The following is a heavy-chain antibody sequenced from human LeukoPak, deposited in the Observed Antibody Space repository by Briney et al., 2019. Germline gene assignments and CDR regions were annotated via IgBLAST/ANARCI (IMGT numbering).Heavy chain of an antibody. CDR1: GFTFSSYA. V-gene: IGHV3-23*01. Sequence: GGSLRLSCAASGFTFSSYAMSWVRQAPGKGLEWASAISGSGGSTYYADSVKGRFTISRDNSKNTLYLQMNSLRAEDTAVYYCAKFRVVVVTAIRIDYWGQGTLVTVSS. CDR3: AKFRVVVVTAIRIDY. CDR2: ISGSGGST. J-gene: IGHJ4*02. D-gene: IGHD3-22*01.